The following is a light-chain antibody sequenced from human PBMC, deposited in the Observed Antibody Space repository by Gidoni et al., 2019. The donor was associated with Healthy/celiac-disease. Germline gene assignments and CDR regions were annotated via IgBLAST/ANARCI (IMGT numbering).Light chain of an antibody. CDR1: QRISSY. J-gene: IGKJ5*01. CDR3: QQSYSTPPIT. CDR2: AAS. V-gene: IGKV1-39*01. Sequence: DIQLTQSPSSLSASVGDRVTITCRASQRISSYLNSYQQKPGKAPKRLIYAASSLQSGVPSRFSGSGAGTDFTLTISSLQPEDFATYYCQQSYSTPPITFXQXTRLXIK.